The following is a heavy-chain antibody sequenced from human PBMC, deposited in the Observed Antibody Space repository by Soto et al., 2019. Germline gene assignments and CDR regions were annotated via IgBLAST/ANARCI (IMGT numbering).Heavy chain of an antibody. CDR2: ISFDGRNT. Sequence: PGGSLRLSCAASGFTFNNYGMHWVRQAPGKGLEWVVVISFDGRNTYYVDSVKGRFTISRDNSKNTLYLEMTSLRAEDTAVYYCVKQSGPGCYYSVGSGGHFVPWGQGTLVPVST. CDR1: GFTFNNYG. CDR3: VKQSGPGCYYSVGSGGHFVP. V-gene: IGHV3-30*18. J-gene: IGHJ5*02. D-gene: IGHD3-10*01.